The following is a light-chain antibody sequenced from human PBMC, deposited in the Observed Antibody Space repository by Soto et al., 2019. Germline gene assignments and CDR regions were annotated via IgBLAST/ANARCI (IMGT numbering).Light chain of an antibody. V-gene: IGKV3-11*01. CDR3: QQRQSWPRT. CDR2: DAV. Sequence: EIELTQSPATLSLSPGGRATLSCRASQSVSSFLVWYQQKPGQAPRLLIYDAVNRVTGIPARFSGSGSGTDFTLTISSLEPEDFAVYYCQQRQSWPRTFGQGTKVDIK. J-gene: IGKJ1*01. CDR1: QSVSSF.